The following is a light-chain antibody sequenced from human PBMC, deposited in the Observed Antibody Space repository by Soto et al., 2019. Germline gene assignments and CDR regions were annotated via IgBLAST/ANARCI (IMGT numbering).Light chain of an antibody. J-gene: IGKJ2*01. CDR2: DAS. V-gene: IGKV3-11*01. Sequence: EIVLTQSPATLSLSPGERATLSCRASQSVSTYLAWYQQKPGQAPRLLIYDASNRATGIPARFSGSGSGTDFTLTIHSLEPEDFAVYYCQQRSNWPPWYTFGQGTKLEIK. CDR1: QSVSTY. CDR3: QQRSNWPPWYT.